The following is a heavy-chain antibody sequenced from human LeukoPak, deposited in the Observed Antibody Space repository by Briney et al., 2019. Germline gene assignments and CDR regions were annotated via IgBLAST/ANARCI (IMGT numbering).Heavy chain of an antibody. CDR3: ARDQYYDFWSGYQTYYYYYYMDV. J-gene: IGHJ6*03. D-gene: IGHD3-3*01. CDR1: GYTFTGYY. CDR2: INPNSGGT. Sequence: ASVKVSCKASGYTFTGYYMHWVRQAPGQGLEWMGWINPNSGGTNYAQKFQGRVTMTRDTSISTAYMELSRLRSDDTAVYHCARDQYYDFWSGYQTYYYYYYMDVWGKGTTVTVSS. V-gene: IGHV1-2*02.